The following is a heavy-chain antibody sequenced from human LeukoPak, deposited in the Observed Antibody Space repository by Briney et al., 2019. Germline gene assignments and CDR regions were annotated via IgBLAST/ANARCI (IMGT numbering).Heavy chain of an antibody. J-gene: IGHJ5*02. V-gene: IGHV1-2*06. CDR2: ISPYSGET. CDR3: AREDNNSDRWFDP. CDR1: GYSFTCYY. Sequence: GASXKVSCKASGYSFTCYYIHWVRQAPGQGLEWMGRISPYSGETKYVQNFQGRVTMTTDTSISTAYMELSRLISDDTAVYYCAREDNNSDRWFDPWGQGTLVTVSS. D-gene: IGHD4-11*01.